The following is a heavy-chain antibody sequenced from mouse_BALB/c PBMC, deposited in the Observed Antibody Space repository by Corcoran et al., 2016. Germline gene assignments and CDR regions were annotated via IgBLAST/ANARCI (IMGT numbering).Heavy chain of an antibody. D-gene: IGHD2-3*01. V-gene: IGHV14-1*02. CDR3: ASGGYYDYYAMDY. CDR1: GFNIKDYY. CDR2: IDPENGNT. J-gene: IGHJ4*01. Sequence: EVQLQQSGAELVRPGALVKLSCKASGFNIKDYYMHWVKQRPEQGLEWIGWIDPENGNTIYDPKFQGKASITADTSSNTAYLQLSSLTSEDTAVYYCASGGYYDYYAMDYWGQGTSVTVSS.